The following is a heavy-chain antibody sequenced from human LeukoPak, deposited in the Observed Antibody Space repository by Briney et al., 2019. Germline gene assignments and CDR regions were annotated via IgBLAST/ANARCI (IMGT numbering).Heavy chain of an antibody. V-gene: IGHV3-48*01. Sequence: PGGSLRLSCAASGFTFSSYSMNWVRQAPGKGLEWVSYISSSSSTIYYADSVKGRFTISRDNSKNTLYLQMNSLRAEDTAVYYCAKEKYYYDSSGYRRLDYWGQGTLVTVSS. CDR3: AKEKYYYDSSGYRRLDY. D-gene: IGHD3-22*01. J-gene: IGHJ4*02. CDR1: GFTFSSYS. CDR2: ISSSSSTI.